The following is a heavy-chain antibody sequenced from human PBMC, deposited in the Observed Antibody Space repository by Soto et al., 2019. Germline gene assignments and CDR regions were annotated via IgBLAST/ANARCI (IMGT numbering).Heavy chain of an antibody. CDR1: GYTFTSYY. Sequence: ASVKVSCKASGYTFTSYYMHWVRQAPGQGLEWMGIINPSGGSTSYAQKFQGRVTMTRDTSTSTVYMELSSLRSEDTAVYYCARTIAARPDGYYYYGMDVWGQGTTVTVSS. V-gene: IGHV1-46*01. J-gene: IGHJ6*02. D-gene: IGHD6-6*01. CDR3: ARTIAARPDGYYYYGMDV. CDR2: INPSGGST.